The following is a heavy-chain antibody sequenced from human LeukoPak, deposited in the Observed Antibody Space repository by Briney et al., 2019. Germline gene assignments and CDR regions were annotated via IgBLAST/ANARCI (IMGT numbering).Heavy chain of an antibody. V-gene: IGHV3-53*01. CDR3: ARLETTGSDFDY. CDR2: IYSGGSS. D-gene: IGHD1-1*01. CDR1: GFTVSNNY. J-gene: IGHJ4*02. Sequence: GGSLRLSCAASGFTVSNNYMSWVRQAPGKGLEWVSAIYSGGSSYYADSVKGRFTISRDNSKNTLYLQMNSLRAEDTAVYYCARLETTGSDFDYWGQGTLVTVSS.